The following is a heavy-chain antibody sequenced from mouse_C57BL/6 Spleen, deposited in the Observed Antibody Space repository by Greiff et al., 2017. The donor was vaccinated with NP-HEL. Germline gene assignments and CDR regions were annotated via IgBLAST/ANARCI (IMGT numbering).Heavy chain of an antibody. CDR3: ARRAYYYGNYTLSY. V-gene: IGHV1-26*01. D-gene: IGHD2-1*01. J-gene: IGHJ3*01. CDR2: INPNNGGT. Sequence: EVQLQQSGPELVKPGASVKISCKASGYTFTDYYMNWVKQSHGKSLEWIGDINPNNGGTSYNQKFKGKATLTVDKSSSTAYMELRSLTSEDSAVYYCARRAYYYGNYTLSYWGQGTLVTVSA. CDR1: GYTFTDYY.